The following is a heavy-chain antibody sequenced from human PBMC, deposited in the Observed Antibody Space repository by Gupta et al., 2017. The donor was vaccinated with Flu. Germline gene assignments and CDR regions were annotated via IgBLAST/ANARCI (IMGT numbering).Heavy chain of an antibody. J-gene: IGHJ4*02. V-gene: IGHV3-33*01. CDR3: ASTGFWSGYFYDY. CDR2: IWYDGSKK. Sequence: VRQAPGKGLEWVEVIWYDGSKKYYAESVKGRFTISRDNSKNTLYLQMNSLRAEDTAVYYCASTGFWSGYFYDYWGQGTLVTVSS. D-gene: IGHD3-3*01.